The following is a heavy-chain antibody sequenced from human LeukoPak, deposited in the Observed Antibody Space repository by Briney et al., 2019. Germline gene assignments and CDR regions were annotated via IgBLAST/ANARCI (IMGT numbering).Heavy chain of an antibody. J-gene: IGHJ6*03. CDR3: ARATVLLWFGESYRPRYYYMDV. V-gene: IGHV4-61*02. CDR1: GDSISSGDYY. Sequence: SETLSLTCTVSGDSISSGDYYWSWIRQPAGKGLEWIGRISSSGSTNYNPSLKSRVTISVDTSKNQFSLKLSSVTAADTAVYYCARATVLLWFGESYRPRYYYMDVWGKGTTVTVSS. CDR2: ISSSGST. D-gene: IGHD3-10*01.